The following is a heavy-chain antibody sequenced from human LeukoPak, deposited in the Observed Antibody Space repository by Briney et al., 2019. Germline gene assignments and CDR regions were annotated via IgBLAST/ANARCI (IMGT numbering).Heavy chain of an antibody. D-gene: IGHD3-10*01. J-gene: IGHJ6*02. CDR3: AKAGVRVERFGMVRGVSGMDV. V-gene: IGHV3-30*18. CDR1: GFTFSSYG. Sequence: PGGSLRLSCAASGFTFSSYGMHWVRQAPGKGLEWVAVISYDGSNKYYADSVKGRFTISRDNSKNTLYLQMNSLRAEDTAVYYCAKAGVRVERFGMVRGVSGMDVWGQGATVTVSS. CDR2: ISYDGSNK.